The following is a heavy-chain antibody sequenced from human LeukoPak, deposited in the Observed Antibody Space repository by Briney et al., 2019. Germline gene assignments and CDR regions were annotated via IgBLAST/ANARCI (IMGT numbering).Heavy chain of an antibody. CDR1: GXPFTNYY. V-gene: IGHV4-59*01. Sequence: SETLSLTCTVSGXPFTNYYGSWIRQPPGKGLEWIGYNDYSGSTNYNPSLKSRVTISVDASKNEFSLKLSSVTAADTAVYYCARALYYYDSSGPLPLKWGQGTLVTVSS. J-gene: IGHJ4*02. CDR3: ARALYYYDSSGPLPLK. CDR2: NDYSGST. D-gene: IGHD3-22*01.